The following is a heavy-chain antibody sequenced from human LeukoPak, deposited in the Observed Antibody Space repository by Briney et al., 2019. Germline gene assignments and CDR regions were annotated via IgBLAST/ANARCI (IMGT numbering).Heavy chain of an antibody. D-gene: IGHD4-23*01. Sequence: SETLSLTCTVSGGSISSGDYYWSWIRQPPGKGLEWIGYIYYSGGTYYNPSLKSRVTISVDTSKNQFSLKLSSVTAADTAVYYCARVTTVVSPFDYWGQGTLVTVSS. J-gene: IGHJ4*02. CDR3: ARVTTVVSPFDY. CDR2: IYYSGGT. V-gene: IGHV4-30-4*08. CDR1: GGSISSGDYY.